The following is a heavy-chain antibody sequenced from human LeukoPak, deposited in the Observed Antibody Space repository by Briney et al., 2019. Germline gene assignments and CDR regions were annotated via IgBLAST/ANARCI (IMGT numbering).Heavy chain of an antibody. D-gene: IGHD6-19*01. CDR2: INQDGSEK. J-gene: IGHJ5*02. CDR1: GFSLNNYW. V-gene: IGHV3-7*01. CDR3: ARSSGSGWYSSWFDP. Sequence: GGSLRLSCAVSGFSLNNYWMSWVRQAPGKGLEWVANINQDGSEKYYVDSVKGRFTISRDTAKNSLYLQLNSLRAEDTAVYYCARSSGSGWYSSWFDPWGQGTLVTVSS.